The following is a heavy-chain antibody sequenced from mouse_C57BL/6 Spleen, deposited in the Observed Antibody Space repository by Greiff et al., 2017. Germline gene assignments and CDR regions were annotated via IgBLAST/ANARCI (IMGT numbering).Heavy chain of an antibody. J-gene: IGHJ3*01. D-gene: IGHD2-4*01. Sequence: QVQLKQSGAELVRPGTSVKMSCKASGYTFTNYWIGWAKQRPGHGLEWIGDIYPGGGYTNYNEKFKGKATLTADKSSSTAYMQFSSLTSEDSAIYYCARSHYDYAWFAYWGQGTLVTVSA. CDR1: GYTFTNYW. CDR2: IYPGGGYT. CDR3: ARSHYDYAWFAY. V-gene: IGHV1-63*01.